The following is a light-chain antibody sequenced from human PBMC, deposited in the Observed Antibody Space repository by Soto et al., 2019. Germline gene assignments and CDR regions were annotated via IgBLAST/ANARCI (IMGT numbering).Light chain of an antibody. CDR2: GTS. Sequence: DIQMTQSPSSLSASVGDRVTITCRASQSISTYLNWYQQKPGKVPKLLIYGTSSLASGVPSRFSGSGSETDFTLTISSLQPEDFASYFCQQSYTTPFTFGQGTKLEIK. CDR1: QSISTY. J-gene: IGKJ2*01. CDR3: QQSYTTPFT. V-gene: IGKV1-39*01.